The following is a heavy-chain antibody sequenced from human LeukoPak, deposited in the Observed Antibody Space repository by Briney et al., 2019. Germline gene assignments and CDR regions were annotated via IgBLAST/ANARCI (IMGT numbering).Heavy chain of an antibody. Sequence: SETLSLTCAVYGGSFSGYYWSWIRQPPGKGLEWIGEINHSGSTNYNPSLKSRVTISVDTSKNQFSLKLSSVAAADTAVYYCASTNGTTVVTLVYWGQGTLVTVSS. J-gene: IGHJ4*02. CDR3: ASTNGTTVVTLVY. V-gene: IGHV4-34*01. CDR2: INHSGST. CDR1: GGSFSGYY. D-gene: IGHD4-23*01.